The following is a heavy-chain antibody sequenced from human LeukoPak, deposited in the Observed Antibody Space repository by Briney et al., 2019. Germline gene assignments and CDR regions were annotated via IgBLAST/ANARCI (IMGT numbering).Heavy chain of an antibody. D-gene: IGHD6-19*01. CDR2: IYYSGST. Sequence: SETLSLTCTVSGGSISSYYWSWIRQPPGKGLEWIGYIYYSGSTNYNPSLKSRVTISVDTSKNQFSLKLSSVTAADTAVYYCARDRIAVAGTDYYYYMDVWGKGTTVTASS. CDR3: ARDRIAVAGTDYYYYMDV. V-gene: IGHV4-59*01. CDR1: GGSISSYY. J-gene: IGHJ6*03.